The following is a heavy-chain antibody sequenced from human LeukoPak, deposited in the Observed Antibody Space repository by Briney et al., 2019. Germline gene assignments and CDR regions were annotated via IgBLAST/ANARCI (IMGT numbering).Heavy chain of an antibody. D-gene: IGHD6-19*01. J-gene: IGHJ4*02. CDR1: GFTFSSYS. CDR3: ARDWSGSGWYFGSYFDY. CDR2: ISSSSSYI. V-gene: IGHV3-21*01. Sequence: PGGSLRLSCAASGFTFSSYSMNWVRQAPGKGLEWVSSISSSSSYIYYADSVKGRFTISRDNAKNSLYLQMNSLRAEDTAVYYCARDWSGSGWYFGSYFDYWGQGTLVTVSS.